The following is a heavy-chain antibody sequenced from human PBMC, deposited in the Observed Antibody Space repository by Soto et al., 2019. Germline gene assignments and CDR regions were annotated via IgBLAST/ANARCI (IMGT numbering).Heavy chain of an antibody. CDR1: GFTFSSFW. V-gene: IGHV3-7*01. D-gene: IGHD6-25*01. CDR2: IKNDGSEK. Sequence: EVQLVESGGGLVQPGGSLRLSCEASGFTFSSFWMSWVRQTPGKGLEWVANIKNDGSEKYYVDSVKGRFTISRNNTQNSVYLQMDYRGADDTGVYYCATAHPRSWGQGSLVTVSS. CDR3: ATAHPRS. J-gene: IGHJ4*02.